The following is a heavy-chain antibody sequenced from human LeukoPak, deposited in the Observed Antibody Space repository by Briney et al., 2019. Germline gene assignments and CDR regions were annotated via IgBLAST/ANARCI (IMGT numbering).Heavy chain of an antibody. CDR2: INPSGGSA. CDR3: ARAVYCTNGVCTDY. Sequence: ASVTVSCKASGYTFTNYYIHWVRQAPGQGLEWMGIINPSGGSASYAQKFQGRVTMTRDTSTSTVYMELSSLRSEDTAVYYCARAVYCTNGVCTDYWGQGTLVTVSS. J-gene: IGHJ4*02. D-gene: IGHD2-8*01. V-gene: IGHV1-46*01. CDR1: GYTFTNYY.